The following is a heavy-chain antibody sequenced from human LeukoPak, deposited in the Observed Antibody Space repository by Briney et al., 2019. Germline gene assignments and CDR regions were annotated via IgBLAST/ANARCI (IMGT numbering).Heavy chain of an antibody. CDR1: GYTFTGYY. J-gene: IGHJ4*02. D-gene: IGHD3-9*01. V-gene: IGHV1-2*02. CDR3: ARGGVYDILTGYLTPFDY. Sequence: ALVKVSFKASGYTFTGYYMHWVRQAPGQGLEWMGWINPKSGGTNYAQKYQGRVTMSRDTSISTAYMELSRLRSDDTAVYYCARGGVYDILTGYLTPFDYWGQGTLVTVSS. CDR2: INPKSGGT.